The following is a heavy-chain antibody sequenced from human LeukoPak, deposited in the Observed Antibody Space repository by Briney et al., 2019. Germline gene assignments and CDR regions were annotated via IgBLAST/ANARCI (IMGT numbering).Heavy chain of an antibody. CDR3: VRLGFGDYGIDY. D-gene: IGHD4-17*01. CDR1: GYNFPNNW. CDR2: IYPGDSDT. Sequence: PGESLKISCKGSGYNFPNNWIGWVRQMSGKGLELMAIIYPGDSDTKYSPSFQGQVTISADKSISTAYLQWSSLKASDTAMYYCVRLGFGDYGIDYWGQGTPVTVSS. J-gene: IGHJ4*02. V-gene: IGHV5-51*01.